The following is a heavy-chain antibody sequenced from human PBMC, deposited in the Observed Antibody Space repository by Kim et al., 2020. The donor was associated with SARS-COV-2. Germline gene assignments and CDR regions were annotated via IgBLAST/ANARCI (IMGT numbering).Heavy chain of an antibody. V-gene: IGHV4-30-2*04. Sequence: LMSRFTISVDTSKNQFSLKLSSVTAADTAVYYCARDADYDYVWGSYRFDYWGQGTLVTVSS. CDR3: ARDADYDYVWGSYRFDY. J-gene: IGHJ4*02. D-gene: IGHD3-16*02.